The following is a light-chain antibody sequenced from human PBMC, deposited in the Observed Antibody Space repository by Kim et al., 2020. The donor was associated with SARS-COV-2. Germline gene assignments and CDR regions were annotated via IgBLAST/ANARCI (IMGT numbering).Light chain of an antibody. V-gene: IGKV3-15*01. CDR3: QQYNNWPLT. J-gene: IGKJ4*01. Sequence: EIVMTQSPATLSVSPGDRATLSCRASESLSGNLVWYQERPGQAPRLLIYGASTRATGIPARFSGSGSGTEFTLTISSLQSEDFALYYCQQYNNWPLTFGGGTKVEIK. CDR2: GAS. CDR1: ESLSGN.